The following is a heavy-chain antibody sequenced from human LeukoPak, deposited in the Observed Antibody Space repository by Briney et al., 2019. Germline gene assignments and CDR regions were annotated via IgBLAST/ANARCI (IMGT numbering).Heavy chain of an antibody. CDR1: GFTFSSYA. V-gene: IGHV3-23*01. Sequence: PGGSLRLSCAASGFTFSSYAMRWVRQAPGKGLEWVSAISGSGGSTYYADSVKGRFTISRDNSKNTLYLQMNSLRAEDTAVYYCAKGELGITGTTGYYFDYWGQGTLVTVPS. CDR2: ISGSGGST. J-gene: IGHJ4*02. D-gene: IGHD1-20*01. CDR3: AKGELGITGTTGYYFDY.